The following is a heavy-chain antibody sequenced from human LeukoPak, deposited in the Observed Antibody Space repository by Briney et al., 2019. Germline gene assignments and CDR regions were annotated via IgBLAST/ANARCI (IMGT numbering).Heavy chain of an antibody. D-gene: IGHD3-9*01. CDR2: IYYSGST. Sequence: SETLSLTCTVSGGSISSSTYYWGRIRQPPGKGLEWIGSIYYSGSTYYNPALKSRVTIFVDTSKTQFSLKLDSVTAADTAVYYCASGYFAADYWGQGTLVTVSS. CDR3: ASGYFAADY. CDR1: GGSISSSTYY. V-gene: IGHV4-39*01. J-gene: IGHJ4*02.